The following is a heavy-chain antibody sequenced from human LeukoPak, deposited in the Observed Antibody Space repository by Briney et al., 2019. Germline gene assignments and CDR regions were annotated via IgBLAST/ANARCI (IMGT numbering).Heavy chain of an antibody. J-gene: IGHJ4*02. D-gene: IGHD2-2*02. V-gene: IGHV4-34*01. CDR2: INHSGST. CDR1: GGSFSGYY. CDR3: ARVRYCSSTSCYRSFDY. Sequence: SETLPLTCAVYGGSFSGYYWSWIRQPPGQGLEWIGEINHSGSTNYNPSLKSRVTISVDTSKNQFSLKLSSVTAADTAVYYCARVRYCSSTSCYRSFDYWGQGTLVTVSS.